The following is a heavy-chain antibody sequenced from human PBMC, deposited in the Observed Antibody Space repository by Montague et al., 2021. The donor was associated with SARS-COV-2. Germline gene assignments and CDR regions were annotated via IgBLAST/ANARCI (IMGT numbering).Heavy chain of an antibody. Sequence: SETLSLTCAVYGGSFSGYYWSWIRQPPGKGLEWIGEINHSGSTNYNPSLKSRVTISVDTSKNQFSLKLSSVTAADTAVYYCAGSGCEQLVRARYYYYYGMDVWGQGTTVTVSS. CDR2: INHSGST. D-gene: IGHD6-6*01. CDR1: GGSFSGYY. CDR3: AGSGCEQLVRARYYYYYGMDV. V-gene: IGHV4-34*01. J-gene: IGHJ6*02.